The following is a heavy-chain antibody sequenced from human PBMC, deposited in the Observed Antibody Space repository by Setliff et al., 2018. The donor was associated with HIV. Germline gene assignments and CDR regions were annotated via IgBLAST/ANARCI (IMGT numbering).Heavy chain of an antibody. CDR3: VRVAGFSSSWFGY. CDR2: INQDGSAK. Sequence: GGSLRLSCAASGFPFSNYWMGWVRQAPGKGLEWVANINQDGSAKDYVDSVKGRFTISRDNAKNSLYLQMNSLRVEDAAMYYCVRVAGFSSSWFGYWGQGTLVTVSS. D-gene: IGHD6-13*01. CDR1: GFPFSNYW. J-gene: IGHJ5*01. V-gene: IGHV3-7*04.